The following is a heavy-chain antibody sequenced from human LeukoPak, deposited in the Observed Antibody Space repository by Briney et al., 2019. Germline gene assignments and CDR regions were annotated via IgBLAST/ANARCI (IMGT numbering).Heavy chain of an antibody. D-gene: IGHD1-26*01. CDR1: GFTFSSYA. CDR2: ISYDGSNK. J-gene: IGHJ3*02. V-gene: IGHV3-30-3*01. Sequence: GGSLRLSCAASGFTFSSYAMHWVRQAPGKGLEWVAVISYDGSNKYYADSVKGRFTISRDNSKNTLYLQMNSLRAEDTAVYYCARDPSRYSGSYYNPNDASDIWGQGTMVTVSS. CDR3: ARDPSRYSGSYYNPNDASDI.